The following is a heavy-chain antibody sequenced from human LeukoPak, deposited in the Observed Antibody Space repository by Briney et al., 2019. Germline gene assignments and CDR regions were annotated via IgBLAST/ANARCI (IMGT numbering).Heavy chain of an antibody. CDR3: ARVGVRQPRSRDAFDI. D-gene: IGHD2-8*01. CDR2: IYYSGST. J-gene: IGHJ3*02. V-gene: IGHV4-39*07. CDR1: GGSISSSSYY. Sequence: PSETLSLTCTVSGGSISSSSYYWGWIRQPPGKGLEWIGSIYYSGSTYYNPSLKSRVTISVDTSKNQFSLKLSSVTAADTAVYYCARVGVRQPRSRDAFDIWGQGTMVTVSS.